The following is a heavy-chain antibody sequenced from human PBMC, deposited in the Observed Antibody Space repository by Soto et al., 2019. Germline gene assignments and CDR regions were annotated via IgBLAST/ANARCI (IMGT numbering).Heavy chain of an antibody. CDR3: AREGYDFWSGYPYGMDV. CDR2: ISAYNGNT. J-gene: IGHJ6*02. V-gene: IGHV1-18*04. CDR1: GYTFASSA. D-gene: IGHD3-3*01. Sequence: SAEVCWKASGYTFASSAICWVRQAPGKGLEWMGWISAYNGNTNYAQKLQGRVTMTTDTSTSTAYMELRSLRSDDTAVYYCAREGYDFWSGYPYGMDVWGQGTTVTVSS.